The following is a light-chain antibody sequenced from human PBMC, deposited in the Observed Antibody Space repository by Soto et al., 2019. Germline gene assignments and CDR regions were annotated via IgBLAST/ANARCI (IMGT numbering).Light chain of an antibody. CDR1: QGLVYSDGRTY. Sequence: DVVMTQSPLSLPVTLGQPASISCRSSQGLVYSDGRTYLNWFQQRPGQSPRRLIYWVSNRDSGVPDKFSGSGSGTDFTLKISRVEAEDVGVYYCMQGTHWPWTFGQGTKVEIK. J-gene: IGKJ1*01. CDR2: WVS. V-gene: IGKV2-30*01. CDR3: MQGTHWPWT.